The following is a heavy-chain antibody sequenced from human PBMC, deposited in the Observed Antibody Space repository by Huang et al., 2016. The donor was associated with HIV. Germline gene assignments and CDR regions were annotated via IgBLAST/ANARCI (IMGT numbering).Heavy chain of an antibody. J-gene: IGHJ5*02. CDR2: RNPNRGDT. D-gene: IGHD3-3*01. CDR3: AGSSCDYDFWTTYRLGWFDP. Sequence: QVQLVQSGAEVKKPGASVKVSCKASGSTFTRYHINWVRQATGQGLAWMVRRNPNRGDTGNAKKFQGRFTITRNTSISTAYMELSRLRSEDTAVYYCAGSSCDYDFWTTYRLGWFDPWGQGTLVTVSS. CDR1: GSTFTRYH. V-gene: IGHV1-8*03.